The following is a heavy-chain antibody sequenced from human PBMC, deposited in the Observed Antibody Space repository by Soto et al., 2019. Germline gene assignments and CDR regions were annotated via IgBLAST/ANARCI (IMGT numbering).Heavy chain of an antibody. CDR2: IYYSGST. J-gene: IGHJ5*02. CDR1: GGSISSSSYY. CDR3: ARPEYSSGWSPIRSQWFDP. Sequence: SETLSLTCTVSGGSISSSSYYWGWIRQPPGKGLEWIGSIYYSGSTYYNPSLKSRVTISVDTSKNQFSLKLSSVTAADTAVYYCARPEYSSGWSPIRSQWFDPWGQGTLVTVSS. D-gene: IGHD6-19*01. V-gene: IGHV4-39*01.